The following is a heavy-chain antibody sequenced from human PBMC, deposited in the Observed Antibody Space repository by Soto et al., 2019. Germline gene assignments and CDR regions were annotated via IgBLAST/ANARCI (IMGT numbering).Heavy chain of an antibody. D-gene: IGHD3-16*01. CDR3: ARDGGGGTPFDH. Sequence: EVHLVESGGGLVQPGGSLRLSCAASGFTFSSYWIHWLRQSPGKGLVWVARIDADGTTTRFADSVRGRFTITRDNAKNTVDLQMNVLRPDDTAVYYGARDGGGGTPFDHWGQGTRVTVSS. CDR2: IDADGTTT. J-gene: IGHJ4*02. CDR1: GFTFSSYW. V-gene: IGHV3-74*01.